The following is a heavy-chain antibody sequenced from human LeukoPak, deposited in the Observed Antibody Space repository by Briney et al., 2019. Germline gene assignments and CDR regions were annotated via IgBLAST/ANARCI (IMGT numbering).Heavy chain of an antibody. CDR3: PKARGSSVYEQFDY. J-gene: IGHJ4*02. CDR1: GFAFSTYA. CDR2: ISTSGRAT. V-gene: IGHV3-23*01. D-gene: IGHD5/OR15-5a*01. Sequence: GGSLRLSCAASGFAFSTYAMTWVRQAPEKGLQWVSTISTSGRATYYADSVEGRFTISRDNSKNTLYLQMNSLRADDTAVYYCPKARGSSVYEQFDYWGQGTQVTVSP.